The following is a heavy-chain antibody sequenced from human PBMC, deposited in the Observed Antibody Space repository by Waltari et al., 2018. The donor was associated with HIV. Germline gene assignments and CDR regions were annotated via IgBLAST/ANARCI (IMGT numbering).Heavy chain of an antibody. J-gene: IGHJ6*01. Sequence: QVRLLQSGAEVKKPGASVRVSCKASGYTFNDCFIHWVRQAPGQGLDWVGLVNPMCGGQKYAPKCQGRVSVTRDTSSTTAYMYLSNVRPDDTAVYFCAGVECVGGSGLPWTYRYLYAIDVWGQGTTVTVSP. D-gene: IGHD2-15*01. V-gene: IGHV1-2*02. CDR3: AGVECVGGSGLPWTYRYLYAIDV. CDR1: GYTFNDCF. CDR2: VNPMCGGQ.